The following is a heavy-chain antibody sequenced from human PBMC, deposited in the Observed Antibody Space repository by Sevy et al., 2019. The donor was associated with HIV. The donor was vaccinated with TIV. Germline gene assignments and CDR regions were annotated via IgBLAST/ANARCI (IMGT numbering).Heavy chain of an antibody. J-gene: IGHJ4*02. CDR2: INHSGRS. CDR3: ARGSTTSGWYGFDF. Sequence: SETLSLTCAISGDSISNSLWWSWVRQSPEKGPEWIGEINHSGRSNNNPSLKSRVTISVDKSKNQFSLLLKVNSVTAADTAVYYCARGSTTSGWYGFDFWGQGILVTVSS. D-gene: IGHD6-19*01. V-gene: IGHV4-4*02. CDR1: GDSISNSLW.